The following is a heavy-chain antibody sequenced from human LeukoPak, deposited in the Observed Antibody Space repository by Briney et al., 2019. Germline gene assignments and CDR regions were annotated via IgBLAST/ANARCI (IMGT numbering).Heavy chain of an antibody. D-gene: IGHD3-9*01. CDR1: GFTFTSSA. CDR3: AAIHPTGFQH. CDR2: IVVGSGNT. Sequence: AASVKVSCKASGFTFTSSAMQWVRQARGQRLEWIGWIVVGSGNTNYAQKFQERVTITRDMSTSTAYMELSGLRSEDTAVYYCAAIHPTGFQHWGQGTLVTVSS. J-gene: IGHJ1*01. V-gene: IGHV1-58*02.